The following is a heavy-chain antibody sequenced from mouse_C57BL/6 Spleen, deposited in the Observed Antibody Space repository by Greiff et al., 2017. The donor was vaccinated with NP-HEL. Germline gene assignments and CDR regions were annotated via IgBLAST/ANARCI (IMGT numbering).Heavy chain of an antibody. V-gene: IGHV3-6*01. CDR3: AREQLSYFDY. CDR1: GYSITSGYY. D-gene: IGHD3-2*02. J-gene: IGHJ2*01. CDR2: ISYDGSN. Sequence: EVKLMESGPGLVKPSQSLSLTCSVPGYSITSGYYWNWIRQFPGNKLEWMGYISYDGSNNYNPSLKNRISITRDTSKNQFFLKLNSVTTEDTATYYCAREQLSYFDYWGQGTTLTVSS.